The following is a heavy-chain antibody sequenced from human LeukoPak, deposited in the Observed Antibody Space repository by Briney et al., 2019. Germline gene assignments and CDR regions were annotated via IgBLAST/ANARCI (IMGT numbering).Heavy chain of an antibody. CDR3: TTGVRGD. CDR2: IRGKADGGTT. D-gene: IGHD2-15*01. Sequence: PGGSLRLSCAVSGLTLSSSWVDWGRPAPGKGLEWVGRIRGKADGGTTDYAAPVTGRFTISRDDSKNTLYLQMNSLKTEDTAVYYCTTGVRGDWGQGTLVTVSS. V-gene: IGHV3-15*05. CDR1: GLTLSSSW. J-gene: IGHJ4*02.